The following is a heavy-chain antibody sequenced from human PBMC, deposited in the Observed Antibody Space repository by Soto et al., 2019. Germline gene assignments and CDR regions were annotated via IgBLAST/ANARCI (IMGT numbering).Heavy chain of an antibody. CDR1: GGSISSYY. J-gene: IGHJ4*02. CDR3: ARGLRGFDY. Sequence: SETVSLTCTVSGGSISSYYWSLIRQPPGKGLEWIGYIYYSGSTNYNPSLKSRVTISVDTSKNQFSLKLSSVTAADTAVYYCARGLRGFDYWGKGTLVTVSS. CDR2: IYYSGST. V-gene: IGHV4-59*01. D-gene: IGHD3-22*01.